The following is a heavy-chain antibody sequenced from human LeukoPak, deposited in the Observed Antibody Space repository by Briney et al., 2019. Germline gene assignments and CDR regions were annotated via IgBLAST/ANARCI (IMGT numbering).Heavy chain of an antibody. V-gene: IGHV4-34*01. CDR3: ARESGYSYGFSTRTFDY. J-gene: IGHJ4*02. CDR2: INHSGST. D-gene: IGHD5-18*01. CDR1: GGSFSGYY. Sequence: SETLSLTCAVYGGSFSGYYWSWIRQPPGKGLEWIGEINHSGSTNYNPSLKSRVTISVDTSKNQFSLKLSPVTAADTAVYYCARESGYSYGFSTRTFDYWGQGTLVTVSS.